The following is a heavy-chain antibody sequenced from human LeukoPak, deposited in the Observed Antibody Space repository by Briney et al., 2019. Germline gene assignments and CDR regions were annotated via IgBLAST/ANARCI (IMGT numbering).Heavy chain of an antibody. CDR2: ISGGGSVI. J-gene: IGHJ4*02. Sequence: GGSLRLSCAASGFTFSSYSMNWVRQAPGKGPEWVSSISGGGSVIYYADSVKGRFTVSRDNAKNSLYLQMNSLRAEDTAVYYCARVYSSGWYDPDWGQGTLVTVSS. V-gene: IGHV3-21*01. D-gene: IGHD6-19*01. CDR3: ARVYSSGWYDPD. CDR1: GFTFSSYS.